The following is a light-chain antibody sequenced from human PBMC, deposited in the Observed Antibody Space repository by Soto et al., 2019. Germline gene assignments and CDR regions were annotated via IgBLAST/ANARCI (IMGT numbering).Light chain of an antibody. J-gene: IGKJ1*01. Sequence: DIVMTQSPLTLSVSPGESATLSCRASERVSTNLAWYQQTPGQAPRLLIYSASRRPTDIPVRFSGSGSGAEFTLAISSLQSEDFAIYSCQQYNNLPPTFGQGTKVEVK. V-gene: IGKV3-15*01. CDR2: SAS. CDR3: QQYNNLPPT. CDR1: ERVSTN.